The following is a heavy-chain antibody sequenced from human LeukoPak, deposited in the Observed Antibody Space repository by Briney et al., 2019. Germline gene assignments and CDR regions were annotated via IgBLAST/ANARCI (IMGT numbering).Heavy chain of an antibody. CDR2: ISGSDGSS. J-gene: IGHJ3*02. CDR1: GFTFNSFA. D-gene: IGHD1-1*01. Sequence: GGSLRLSCAASGFTFNSFAMNWVRQAPGKGLEWVSSISGSDGSSHYADFVKGRFTISRDNSKNTLHLQMSSLRAEDTAVYYCARRTPLSAFDIWGQGTMVTVSS. CDR3: ARRTPLSAFDI. V-gene: IGHV3-23*01.